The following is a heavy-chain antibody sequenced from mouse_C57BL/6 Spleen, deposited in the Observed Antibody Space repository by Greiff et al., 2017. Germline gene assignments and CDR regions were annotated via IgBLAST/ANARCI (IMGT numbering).Heavy chain of an antibody. CDR2: IYIGNGYT. D-gene: IGHD2-2*01. Sequence: VQLKESGAELVRPGSSVKMSCKTSGYTFTSYGINWVKQRPGQGLEWIGYIYIGNGYTEYNEKFKGKATLTSDTSSSTAYMQLSSLTSEDSAIYFCARSMVTTDALFAYWGQGTLVTVSA. CDR1: GYTFTSYG. J-gene: IGHJ3*01. V-gene: IGHV1-58*01. CDR3: ARSMVTTDALFAY.